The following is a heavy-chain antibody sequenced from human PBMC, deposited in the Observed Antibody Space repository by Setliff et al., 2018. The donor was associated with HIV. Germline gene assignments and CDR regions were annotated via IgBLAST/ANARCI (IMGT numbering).Heavy chain of an antibody. CDR2: VYYSGTT. J-gene: IGHJ3*01. CDR3: ARDVTFFNHDALDL. V-gene: IGHV4-59*11. CDR1: GASISSHY. Sequence: PSETLSLTCTVSGASISSHYWSWIRQSPGKGLEWIGHVYYSGTTKYNPSLQSRVSMSVDTSKNQVSVRLQSLSAADTAVYYCARDVTFFNHDALDLWGQGIMVTVSS. D-gene: IGHD3-3*02.